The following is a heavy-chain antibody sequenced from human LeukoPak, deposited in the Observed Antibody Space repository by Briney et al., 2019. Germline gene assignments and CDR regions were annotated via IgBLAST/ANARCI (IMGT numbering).Heavy chain of an antibody. D-gene: IGHD1-26*01. V-gene: IGHV1-18*01. J-gene: IGHJ2*01. Sequence: GASVKVSCKASGYTFTSYGISWVRQAPGQGLEWMGWISAYNGNTNYAQKLQGRVTMTEDTSTDTAYMELSSLRSEDTAVYYCATDPSTTPQGLWGRGTLVTVSS. CDR3: ATDPSTTPQGL. CDR2: ISAYNGNT. CDR1: GYTFTSYG.